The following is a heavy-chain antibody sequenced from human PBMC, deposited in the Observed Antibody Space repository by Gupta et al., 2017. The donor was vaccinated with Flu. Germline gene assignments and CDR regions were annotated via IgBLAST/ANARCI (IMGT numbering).Heavy chain of an antibody. Sequence: QVQRVQSGAAVKKPGASVKVSFKASGYTFTRYAIHSVRQAPGQRLEWMGWINAGNGNTKYSQKFQGRVTITRDTSASTAYMELSSLRSEDTAVYYCARGLRGDSKHFDYWGQGTLVTVSS. CDR3: ARGLRGDSKHFDY. J-gene: IGHJ4*02. D-gene: IGHD4-17*01. CDR1: GYTFTRYA. CDR2: INAGNGNT. V-gene: IGHV1-3*01.